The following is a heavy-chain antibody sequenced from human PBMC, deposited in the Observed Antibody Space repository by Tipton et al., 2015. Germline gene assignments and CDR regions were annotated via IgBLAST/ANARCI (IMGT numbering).Heavy chain of an antibody. CDR2: IHYIGST. D-gene: IGHD3-22*01. V-gene: IGHV4-59*01. CDR3: ARNSRYFDSSGSKYYFDY. Sequence: TLSLTCTVSGGSISTYSWSWIRQPPGKGLEWIGYIHYIGSTSYNPSLKSRVSISEDTSKNQFSLKLTSVTAADTAVYYCARNSRYFDSSGSKYYFDYWGQGTLVTVSS. CDR1: GGSISTYS. J-gene: IGHJ4*02.